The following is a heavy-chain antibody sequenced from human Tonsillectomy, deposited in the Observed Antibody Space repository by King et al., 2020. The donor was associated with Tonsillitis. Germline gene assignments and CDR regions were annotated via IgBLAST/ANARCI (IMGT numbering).Heavy chain of an antibody. V-gene: IGHV2-70*01. CDR3: ARIERHHGFWSGYYTGGGWFDP. D-gene: IGHD3-3*01. CDR1: GFSLNTNGMC. Sequence: VTLKESGPALVKPTQTLTLTCTFSGFSLNTNGMCVSWIRQPPGQALEWLALIDWDGDKYYSTSLKTRLTISKDTSKNQVVLTMTKMDPVDTATYYCARIERHHGFWSGYYTGGGWFDPWGQGTLVTVSS. CDR2: IDWDGDK. J-gene: IGHJ5*02.